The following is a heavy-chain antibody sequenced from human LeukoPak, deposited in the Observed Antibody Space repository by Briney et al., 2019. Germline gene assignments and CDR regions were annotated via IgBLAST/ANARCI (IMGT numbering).Heavy chain of an antibody. D-gene: IGHD2-2*01. CDR2: ISGSGGST. CDR3: AKAAGRIVVVPAALDY. CDR1: GFTFSSYA. J-gene: IGHJ4*02. V-gene: IGHV3-23*01. Sequence: GGSLRLSCAASGFTFSSYAMSWVRQAPGKGLEWVSAISGSGGSTYYADSVKGRFTISRDNSKNTLYLRMNSLRAEDTAVYYCAKAAGRIVVVPAALDYWGQGTLVTVSS.